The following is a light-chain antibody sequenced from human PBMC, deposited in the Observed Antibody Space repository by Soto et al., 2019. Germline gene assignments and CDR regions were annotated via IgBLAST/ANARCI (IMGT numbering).Light chain of an antibody. Sequence: EFVLTQSPGTLSLSPGERATLSCRASQTVRNNYLAWYQQKPGQAPRLLIYDASTRATGIPARFSGSGSGTEFTLTISSLQSEDFAVYYCQQYHDWLWTFGQGTKVDIK. CDR3: QQYHDWLWT. CDR2: DAS. J-gene: IGKJ1*01. CDR1: QTVRNN. V-gene: IGKV3-15*01.